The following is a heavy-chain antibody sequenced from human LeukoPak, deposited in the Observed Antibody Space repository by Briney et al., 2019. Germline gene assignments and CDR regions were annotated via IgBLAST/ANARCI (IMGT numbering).Heavy chain of an antibody. CDR1: GFTFSSYA. D-gene: IGHD6-19*01. J-gene: IGHJ2*01. CDR2: ISGSGGST. V-gene: IGHV3-23*01. Sequence: GGSLGLSCAASGFTFSSYAMSWVRQAPGKGLEWVSAISGSGGSTYYADSVEGRFTISRDNSKNTLYLQMNSLRAEDTAVYYCAKALRVGAVDNWYFDLWGRGTLVTVSS. CDR3: AKALRVGAVDNWYFDL.